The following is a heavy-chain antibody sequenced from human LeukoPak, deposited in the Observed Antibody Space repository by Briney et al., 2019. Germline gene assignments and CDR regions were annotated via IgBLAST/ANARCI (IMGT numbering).Heavy chain of an antibody. D-gene: IGHD3-9*01. V-gene: IGHV3-9*03. Sequence: GGSLRLSCAASGFIFDDYAMHWVRQAPGKGLEWVSGISWNSGNIGYADSVKGRFTISRDNAKNSLYLQMHSLRTEDMALYCCAKDLVADWLPWSFDIWGQGTMVTVSS. CDR2: ISWNSGNI. CDR3: AKDLVADWLPWSFDI. J-gene: IGHJ3*02. CDR1: GFIFDDYA.